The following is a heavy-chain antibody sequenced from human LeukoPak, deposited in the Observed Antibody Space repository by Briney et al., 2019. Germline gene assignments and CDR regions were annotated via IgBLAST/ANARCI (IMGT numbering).Heavy chain of an antibody. CDR2: IYYSGNT. CDR3: ASQPYYDILTGYSHFDY. J-gene: IGHJ4*02. V-gene: IGHV4-39*01. CDR1: GGSISSTSYY. D-gene: IGHD3-9*01. Sequence: SETLSLTCTVSGGSISSTSYYWGWIRQPPGKGLEWIGSIYYSGNTYYNPSLKSRVTISVDTSKNQFSPKLSSVTAADTAVYYCASQPYYDILTGYSHFDYWGQGTLVTVSS.